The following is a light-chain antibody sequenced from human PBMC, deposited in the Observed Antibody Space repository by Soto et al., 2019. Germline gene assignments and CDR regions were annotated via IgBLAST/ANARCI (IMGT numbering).Light chain of an antibody. CDR3: QQYNTFWT. Sequence: DIQMTQSPSTLSGSVGDRVTITCRASQTISGWLAWYQQRPGKAPKLLIYEASSLDVGVPSRFSGSGSGTEFTLTISSLQPDDFATYYCQQYNTFWTFGQGTKVDIK. CDR2: EAS. CDR1: QTISGW. J-gene: IGKJ1*01. V-gene: IGKV1-5*03.